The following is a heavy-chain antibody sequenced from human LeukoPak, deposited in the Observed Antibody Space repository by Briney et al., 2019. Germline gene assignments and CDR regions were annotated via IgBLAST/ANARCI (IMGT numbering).Heavy chain of an antibody. J-gene: IGHJ4*02. CDR3: ARDRGFSYGIDF. CDR2: IQQDGSEK. D-gene: IGHD5-18*01. Sequence: GGSLRLSCAASGFTFSDHWMSWVRQAPGKGLEWVANIQQDGSEKYYVDSVKGRFTISRDNAKKSLFLQVSSLRGEDTAVYYCARDRGFSYGIDFWGQGTLVTVSS. V-gene: IGHV3-7*04. CDR1: GFTFSDHW.